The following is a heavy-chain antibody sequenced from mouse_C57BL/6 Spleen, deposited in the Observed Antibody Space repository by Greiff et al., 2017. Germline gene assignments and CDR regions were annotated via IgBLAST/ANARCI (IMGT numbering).Heavy chain of an antibody. CDR1: GYTFTSYW. CDR3: ARDPKNYDYDWYFDV. D-gene: IGHD2-4*01. J-gene: IGHJ1*03. V-gene: IGHV1-72*01. Sequence: VKLQQPGAELVKPGASVKLSCKASGYTFTSYWMHWVKQRPGRGLGGIGRIDPNSGGTKYNEKFKSKATLTVDKPSSTAYMQLSSLTSEDSAVYYCARDPKNYDYDWYFDVWGTGTTVTVSS. CDR2: IDPNSGGT.